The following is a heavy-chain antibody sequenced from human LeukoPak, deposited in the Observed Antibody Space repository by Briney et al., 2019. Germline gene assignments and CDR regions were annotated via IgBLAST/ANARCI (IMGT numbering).Heavy chain of an antibody. D-gene: IGHD5-18*01. CDR3: ARDFRAAMVSDWFDP. V-gene: IGHV1-2*02. CDR1: GYTFTGYY. CDR2: MNPISGGT. Sequence: ASMKVSCKASGYTFTGYYIHWIRQAPGQGLEWMGWMNPISGGTNYAQKFQGRVTMTRDTSISTAYMELSRLRSDDTAVYYCARDFRAAMVSDWFDPWGQGTLVTVSS. J-gene: IGHJ5*02.